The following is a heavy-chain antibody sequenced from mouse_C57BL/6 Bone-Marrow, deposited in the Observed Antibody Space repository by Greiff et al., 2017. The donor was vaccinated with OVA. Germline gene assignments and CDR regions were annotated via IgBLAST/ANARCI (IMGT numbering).Heavy chain of an antibody. CDR2: ISDGGSYT. CDR3: ARANSPY. CDR1: GFTFSSYA. Sequence: EVKLVESGGGLVKPGGSLKLSCAASGFTFSSYAMSWVRQTPEKRLEWVATISDGGSYTYYPDNVKGRFTISRDIAKNNLYLQMSHLKSEDTAMYYCARANSPYWGQGTLVTVSA. J-gene: IGHJ3*01. V-gene: IGHV5-4*03. D-gene: IGHD4-1*01.